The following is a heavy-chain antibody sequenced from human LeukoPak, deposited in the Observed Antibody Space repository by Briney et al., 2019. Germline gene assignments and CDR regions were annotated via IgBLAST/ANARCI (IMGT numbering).Heavy chain of an antibody. Sequence: ASVKVSCKASGGTFSSYSISWVRQAPGQGPEWMGGSIPIFGTANYAQKFQGRVTMTTDTSTSTAYMELRSLRSDDTAVYYCASFRGSSSRSPDYWGQGTLVTVSS. CDR3: ASFRGSSSRSPDY. V-gene: IGHV1-69*05. CDR1: GGTFSSYS. D-gene: IGHD6-6*01. J-gene: IGHJ4*02. CDR2: SIPIFGTA.